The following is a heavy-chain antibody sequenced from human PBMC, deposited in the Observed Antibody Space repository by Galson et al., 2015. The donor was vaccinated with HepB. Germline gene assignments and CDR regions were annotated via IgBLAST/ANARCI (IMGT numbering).Heavy chain of an antibody. CDR2: INQDGSSK. CDR1: GFTFSSYW. J-gene: IGHJ6*02. V-gene: IGHV3-7*03. D-gene: IGHD3-10*01. Sequence: SLRLSCAAPGFTFSSYWMNWVRQAPGKGLEWVAHINQDGSSKYYVDSVTGRFTISRDNAKDSVYLQLDSLGAEDTAVYYCARRISLVRGIITKPDYYYGMDAWGQGTTVTVAS. CDR3: ARRISLVRGIITKPDYYYGMDA.